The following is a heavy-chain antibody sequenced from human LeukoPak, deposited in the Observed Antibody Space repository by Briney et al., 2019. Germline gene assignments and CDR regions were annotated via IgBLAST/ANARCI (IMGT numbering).Heavy chain of an antibody. Sequence: SETLSLTCTVSGGSITTYSWSWIRQPPGKGQDGMAFVYYGGSTNYNPSLKSRVAISLDTSKNQFSLRLTSVTAADTAVYYCARHVIYSGVYSYWFDPWGLGTLVTVSS. CDR3: ARHVIYSGVYSYWFDP. V-gene: IGHV4-59*08. CDR1: GGSITTYS. J-gene: IGHJ5*02. CDR2: VYYGGST. D-gene: IGHD5-12*01.